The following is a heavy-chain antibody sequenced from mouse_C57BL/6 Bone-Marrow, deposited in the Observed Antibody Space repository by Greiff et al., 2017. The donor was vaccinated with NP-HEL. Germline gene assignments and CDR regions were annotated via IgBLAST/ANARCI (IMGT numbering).Heavy chain of an antibody. Sequence: QVQLQQPGAELVMPGASVKLSCKASGYTFTSYWMHWVKQRPGQGLEWIGEIDPSDSYTNYNQKFKGKSTLTVDKSSSTAYMQLSSLTSEDSAVYYCARGVRIYYDVGWFAYWGQGTLVTVSA. CDR3: ARGVRIYYDVGWFAY. CDR1: GYTFTSYW. J-gene: IGHJ3*01. CDR2: IDPSDSYT. V-gene: IGHV1-69*01. D-gene: IGHD2-4*01.